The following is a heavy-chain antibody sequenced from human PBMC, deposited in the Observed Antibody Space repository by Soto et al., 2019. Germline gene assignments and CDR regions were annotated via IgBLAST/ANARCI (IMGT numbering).Heavy chain of an antibody. V-gene: IGHV3-23*01. CDR3: ARVKAHILSRGWYGGYEI. CDR1: GFTFSTYA. Sequence: EVQLLESGGGLVQPGGSLRLSCAASGFTFSTYAMSWVRPAPGKGLEWVATIRGSGGNTHYADSVKGRFTTSRDNSENTLYLQMNSLRAEDTAVDYCARVKAHILSRGWYGGYEIWGHGTMVTVSS. D-gene: IGHD6-19*01. J-gene: IGHJ3*02. CDR2: IRGSGGNT.